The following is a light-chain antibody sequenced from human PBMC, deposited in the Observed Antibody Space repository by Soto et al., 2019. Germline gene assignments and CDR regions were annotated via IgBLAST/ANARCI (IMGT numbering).Light chain of an antibody. V-gene: IGLV1-51*01. CDR1: STNIGNNY. CDR2: DNN. CDR3: GTWDSSLSAGV. J-gene: IGLJ1*01. Sequence: QSVLTQPPSVSAAPGQKVTISCSGSSTNIGNNYVSWYQQLPGTAPKLLIYDNNKRPSGIPDRFSGSKSGTSATLGITGVQTGDEADYYCGTWDSSLSAGVFGTGTKLTVL.